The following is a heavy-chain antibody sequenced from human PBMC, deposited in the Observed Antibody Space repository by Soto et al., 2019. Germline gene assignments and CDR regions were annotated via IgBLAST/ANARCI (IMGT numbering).Heavy chain of an antibody. D-gene: IGHD6-13*01. V-gene: IGHV4-59*12. CDR1: GGSISSYY. J-gene: IGHJ5*02. Sequence: PSETLSLTCTVSGGSISSYYWSWIRQPPGKGLEWIGYIYYSGSTNYNPSLKSRVTISVDTSKNQFSLKLNSGTAADTAVYYCARDSSSWYGSHNWFDPWGQGTLVTVSS. CDR3: ARDSSSWYGSHNWFDP. CDR2: IYYSGST.